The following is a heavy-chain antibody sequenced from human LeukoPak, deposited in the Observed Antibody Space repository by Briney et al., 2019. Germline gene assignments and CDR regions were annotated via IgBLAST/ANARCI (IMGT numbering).Heavy chain of an antibody. CDR3: ARDRYFDWLREYYMDV. J-gene: IGHJ6*03. V-gene: IGHV3-66*01. CDR2: IYSGGST. Sequence: GGSLRLSCAASGFTVSSNYMSWVRQAPGKGLEWVSVIYSGGSTYYADSVKGRFTISRDNSKNTLYLQMNSLRAEDTAVYYCARDRYFDWLREYYMDVWGKGTTVTVSS. CDR1: GFTVSSNY. D-gene: IGHD3-9*01.